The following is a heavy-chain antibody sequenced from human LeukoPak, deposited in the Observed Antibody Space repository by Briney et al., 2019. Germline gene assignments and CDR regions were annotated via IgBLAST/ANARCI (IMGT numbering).Heavy chain of an antibody. D-gene: IGHD3-9*01. Sequence: PSETLSLTCAVSGYSISGGYYWGWIRQPPGKGLEWIGTIYHGGSTYYNPSLESRVTISLDTSKNHFSLNLTSVTAADTAMYYCARVAERTWLPYDAAFDIWGLGTMVTVSS. V-gene: IGHV4-38-2*01. CDR3: ARVAERTWLPYDAAFDI. CDR2: IYHGGST. CDR1: GYSISGGYY. J-gene: IGHJ3*02.